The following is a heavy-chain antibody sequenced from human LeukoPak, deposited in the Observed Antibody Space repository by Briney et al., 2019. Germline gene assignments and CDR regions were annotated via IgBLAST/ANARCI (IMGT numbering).Heavy chain of an antibody. Sequence: GESLRLSCAASGFTFNTYWMSWVCQAPGKGLEWLANIKEDGTRDYYVESMKGRFTISKDNAKNSLYLQVKSLRAEDTAVYYCARDTKAGYFDLWGQGTLVTVSS. CDR2: IKEDGTRD. CDR1: GFTFNTYW. J-gene: IGHJ4*02. V-gene: IGHV3-7*01. CDR3: ARDTKAGYFDL.